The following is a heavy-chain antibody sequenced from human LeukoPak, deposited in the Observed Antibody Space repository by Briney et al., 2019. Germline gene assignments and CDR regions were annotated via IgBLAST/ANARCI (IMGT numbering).Heavy chain of an antibody. J-gene: IGHJ4*02. CDR2: IRGTGDST. CDR1: GFTFTNIA. V-gene: IGHV3-23*01. CDR3: AKGQELDDGVFDS. D-gene: IGHD1-1*01. Sequence: GGSLRLSCAASGFTFTNIAMAWVRQAPGKGLEWVSTIRGTGDSTHYADSVKGRFIISRDKSKNMLYLQMNGLRAEDTAIYYCAKGQELDDGVFDSWGQGTLVTVSS.